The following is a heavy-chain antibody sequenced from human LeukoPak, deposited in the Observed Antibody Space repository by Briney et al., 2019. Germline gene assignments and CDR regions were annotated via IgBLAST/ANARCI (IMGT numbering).Heavy chain of an antibody. CDR2: IIPIFGTA. CDR1: GGTFISYA. Sequence: SVKVSCKASGGTFISYAISWVRQAPGQGLEWMGGIIPIFGTANYAQKFQGRVTITADESTSTAYMELSSLRSEDTAVYYCARPVTTGQGAFDIWGQGTMVTVSS. V-gene: IGHV1-69*13. D-gene: IGHD1-14*01. CDR3: ARPVTTGQGAFDI. J-gene: IGHJ3*02.